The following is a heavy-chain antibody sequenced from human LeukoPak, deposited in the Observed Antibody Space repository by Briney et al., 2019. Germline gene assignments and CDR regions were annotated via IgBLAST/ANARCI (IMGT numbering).Heavy chain of an antibody. CDR2: INHSGGT. Sequence: SETLSLTCAVYGGSFSGYYWSWIRQPPGKELEWIGEINHSGGTNYNPSLKSRVTISVDTSKNQFSLKLSSVTAADTAVYYCARIVRHSFDYWGQGTLVTVSS. J-gene: IGHJ4*02. CDR3: ARIVRHSFDY. V-gene: IGHV4-34*01. CDR1: GGSFSGYY. D-gene: IGHD2-21*01.